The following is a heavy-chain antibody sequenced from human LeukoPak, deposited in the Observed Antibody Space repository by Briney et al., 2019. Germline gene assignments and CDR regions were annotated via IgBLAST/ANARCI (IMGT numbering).Heavy chain of an antibody. J-gene: IGHJ1*01. CDR1: GFTFNNAW. Sequence: GGSLRLSCTASGFTFNNAWMTWVRQAPGKGLEWVGRIYIKTDGGATDYAAPVKGRFTISRDNAKNSLYLQMNSLRDEDTAVFYCARGLGIAVAGTILQHWGQGTLVTVSS. CDR3: ARGLGIAVAGTILQH. CDR2: IYIKTDGGAT. V-gene: IGHV3-15*01. D-gene: IGHD6-19*01.